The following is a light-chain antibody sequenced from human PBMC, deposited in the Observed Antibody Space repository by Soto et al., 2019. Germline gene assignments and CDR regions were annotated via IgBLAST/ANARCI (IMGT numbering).Light chain of an antibody. V-gene: IGLV1-40*01. Sequence: QPVLTQPPSVSGAPGQRVTISCTGSSSNIGASYDVLWYQQLPGTAPKLLIFDNNNRPSGVPDRFSGSKSGTSASLAITGLQAEDEADHYCQSYDSTLSGAVIFGGGTKLTVL. CDR3: QSYDSTLSGAVI. CDR2: DNN. J-gene: IGLJ2*01. CDR1: SSNIGASYD.